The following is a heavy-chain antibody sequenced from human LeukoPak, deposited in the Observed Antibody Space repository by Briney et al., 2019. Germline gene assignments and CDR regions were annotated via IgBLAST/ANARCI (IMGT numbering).Heavy chain of an antibody. CDR2: ISAYNGNT. V-gene: IGHV1-18*04. CDR3: ARVKGEDFDY. CDR1: GYTFTGYY. J-gene: IGHJ4*02. Sequence: ASVKVSCKASGYTFTGYYMHWVRQAPGQGLEWMGWISAYNGNTNYAQKLQGRVTMTTDTSTSTAYMELRSLRSDDTAVYYCARVKGEDFDYWGQGTLVTVSS. D-gene: IGHD3-16*01.